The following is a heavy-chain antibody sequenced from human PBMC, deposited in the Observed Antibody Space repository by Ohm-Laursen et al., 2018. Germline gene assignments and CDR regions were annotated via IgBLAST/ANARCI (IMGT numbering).Heavy chain of an antibody. J-gene: IGHJ5*02. D-gene: IGHD3-22*01. V-gene: IGHV4-34*01. Sequence: SETLSLTCGVYGGSFSGYYWSWIRQPPGKGLEWIGEINHSGSTNYNPSLKSRVTISVDMSKNQFSLKLSSVTAADTAVYYCAGGYYYDSSGYYWDNWFDPWGQGTLVTVSS. CDR1: GGSFSGYY. CDR2: INHSGST. CDR3: AGGYYYDSSGYYWDNWFDP.